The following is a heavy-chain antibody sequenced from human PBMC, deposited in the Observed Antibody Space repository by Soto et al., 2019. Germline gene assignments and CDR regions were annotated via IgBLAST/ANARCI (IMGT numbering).Heavy chain of an antibody. CDR1: GGSFSGYY. D-gene: IGHD2-21*01. Sequence: SETLSLTCAVYGGSFSGYYWSWIRQPPGKGLEWIGEINHSGSTNYNPSLKSRVTISVDTSKNQFSLKLSSVTAADTAVYYCARSPSSYTYCGGSRAYYSVDVWGQGTTVTVS. J-gene: IGHJ6*02. V-gene: IGHV4-34*01. CDR2: INHSGST. CDR3: ARSPSSYTYCGGSRAYYSVDV.